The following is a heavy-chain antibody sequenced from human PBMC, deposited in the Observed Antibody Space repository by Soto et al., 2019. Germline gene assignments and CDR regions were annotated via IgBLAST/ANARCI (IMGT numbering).Heavy chain of an antibody. J-gene: IGHJ4*02. CDR2: LTHGGRTD. CDR1: GFTVTTYG. V-gene: IGHV3-30*05. Sequence: QVQLVESGGGVVQPGRTLRLSCVATGFTVTTYGMQWVRQAPGKGLEWVARLTHGGRTDFYADSVKGRFTISRDTSKNTLYLQMNSLRPEDTAVYYCASIADYWGQGTLVTVSS. D-gene: IGHD2-21*01. CDR3: ASIADY.